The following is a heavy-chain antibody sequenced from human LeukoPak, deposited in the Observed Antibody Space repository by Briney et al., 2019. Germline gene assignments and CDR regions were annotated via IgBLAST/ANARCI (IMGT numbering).Heavy chain of an antibody. Sequence: GGSLRLSCAASGFTFSSYGMHWVRQAPGKGLEWVAVISYDGSNKYCADSVNGRFTISRDNSKNTLYLQMNSLRAEDTAVYYSAKRQMATSDYYDYWGQGILVTVSS. CDR1: GFTFSSYG. CDR2: ISYDGSNK. V-gene: IGHV3-30*18. J-gene: IGHJ4*02. CDR3: AKRQMATSDYYDY. D-gene: IGHD5-24*01.